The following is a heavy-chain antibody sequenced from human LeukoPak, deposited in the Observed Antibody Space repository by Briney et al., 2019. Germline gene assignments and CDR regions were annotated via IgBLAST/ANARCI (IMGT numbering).Heavy chain of an antibody. Sequence: SETLSLTCTVSGGSISSYYWSWIRQPPGKGLEWIGYIYYSGSTNYNPSLKSRVTISVDTSKTQFSRKLSSVTAADTGVYYCARHKPVNYYYGMDVWGQGTTVTVSS. J-gene: IGHJ6*02. CDR3: ARHKPVNYYYGMDV. CDR1: GGSISSYY. CDR2: IYYSGST. V-gene: IGHV4-59*08.